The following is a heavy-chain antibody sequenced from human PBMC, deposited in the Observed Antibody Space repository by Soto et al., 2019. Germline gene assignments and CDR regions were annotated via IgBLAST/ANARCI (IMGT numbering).Heavy chain of an antibody. D-gene: IGHD6-19*01. CDR3: AREAVAGQTKRFDY. CDR1: GFTFSSYS. Sequence: EVQLVESGGGLVKPGGSLRLSCAASGFTFSSYSMNWVRQAPGKGLEWVSSISSSSSYIYYADSVKGRFTISRDNAKNSLYLKMNRLRAEETAVYYCAREAVAGQTKRFDYWGQGTLVTV. J-gene: IGHJ4*02. CDR2: ISSSSSYI. V-gene: IGHV3-21*01.